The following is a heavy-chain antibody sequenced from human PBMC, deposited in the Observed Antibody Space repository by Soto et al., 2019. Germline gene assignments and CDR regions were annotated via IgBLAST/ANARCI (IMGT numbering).Heavy chain of an antibody. CDR2: IVVGSGNT. CDR3: AGVGYYDACEI. V-gene: IGHV1-58*01. CDR1: GFTFTSSA. D-gene: IGHD3-22*01. J-gene: IGHJ3*02. Sequence: VPVSCKAYGFTFTSSAVQWVRQARGQRLEWIGWIVVGSGNTNYAQKFQERVTITRDMSTSTAYMELSSLRSEDTAVYYCAGVGYYDACEIWGQGTIVTVSS.